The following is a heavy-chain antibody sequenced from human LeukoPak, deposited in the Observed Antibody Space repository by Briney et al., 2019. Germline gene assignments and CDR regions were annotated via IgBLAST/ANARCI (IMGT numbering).Heavy chain of an antibody. CDR1: GFTFSSHS. V-gene: IGHV3-48*01. CDR2: ISSSSSTI. J-gene: IGHJ4*02. Sequence: GGSLRLSCAASGFTFSSHSMNWVRQAPGKGLEWVSYISSSSSTIYYADSVKGRFTISRDNAKNSLYLQMNSLRAEDTAVYYCARESSGYSYWGQGTLVTVSS. D-gene: IGHD3-22*01. CDR3: ARESSGYSY.